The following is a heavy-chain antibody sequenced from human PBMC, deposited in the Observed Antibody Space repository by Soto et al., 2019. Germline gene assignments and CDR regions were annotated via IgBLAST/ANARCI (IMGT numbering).Heavy chain of an antibody. CDR2: MSYDGTNT. V-gene: IGHV3-30-3*01. D-gene: IGHD6-19*01. CDR1: GFMFSAYA. CDR3: ARDPSPYTSGWYRIDF. J-gene: IGHJ4*01. Sequence: QVQLVESGGGVVQPGASLRLSCTASGFMFSAYAMLWVRQAPGKGLEWVAAMSYDGTNTYYADSLKGRFTISRDNSKNTLFLQMSSLTADDSAVYYCARDPSPYTSGWYRIDFWGLGTLVTVSS.